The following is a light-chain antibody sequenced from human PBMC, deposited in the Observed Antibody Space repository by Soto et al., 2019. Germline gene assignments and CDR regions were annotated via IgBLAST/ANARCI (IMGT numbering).Light chain of an antibody. Sequence: EIVMTQSPATLSVSPGERATLSCRASQSVSSNLAWYQQKPGQAPRLLIYGASTRATGIPARFSSSGSGTEFTLTLISLQSEDSAVYYWQQYNNWPLTFGGGTKVEIK. V-gene: IGKV3D-15*01. CDR3: QQYNNWPLT. J-gene: IGKJ4*01. CDR1: QSVSSN. CDR2: GAS.